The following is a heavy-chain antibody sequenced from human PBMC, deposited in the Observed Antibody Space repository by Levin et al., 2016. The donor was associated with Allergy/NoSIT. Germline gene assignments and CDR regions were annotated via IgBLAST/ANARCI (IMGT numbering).Heavy chain of an antibody. D-gene: IGHD6-19*01. CDR2: ISGSGGST. CDR3: AKQRLAVAAPQSS. J-gene: IGHJ5*02. CDR1: GFTFSSYG. V-gene: IGHV3-23*01. Sequence: GGSLRLSCAASGFTFSSYGMHWVRQAPGKGLEWVSAISGSGGSTYYADSVKGRFTISRDNSKNTLYLQMNSLRAEDTAVYYCAKQRLAVAAPQSSWGQGTLVTVSS.